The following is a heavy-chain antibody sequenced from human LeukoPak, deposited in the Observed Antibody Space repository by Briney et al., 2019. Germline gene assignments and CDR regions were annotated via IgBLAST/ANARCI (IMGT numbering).Heavy chain of an antibody. J-gene: IGHJ4*02. CDR2: IIPILGIA. D-gene: IGHD6-6*01. Sequence: GASVKVSCKASGYTFTSYDINWVRQAPGQGLEWMGRIIPILGIANYAQKFQGRVTITADKSTSTAYMELSSLRSEDTAVYYCAPLVAARLWDWGQGTLVTVSS. V-gene: IGHV1-69*04. CDR3: APLVAARLWD. CDR1: GYTFTSYD.